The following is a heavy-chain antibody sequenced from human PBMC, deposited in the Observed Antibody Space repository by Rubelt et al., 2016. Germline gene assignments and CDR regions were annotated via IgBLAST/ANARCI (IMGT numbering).Heavy chain of an antibody. V-gene: IGHV3-53*01. CDR2: LYSDGTT. CDR3: ARWSGYYYDY. D-gene: IGHD3-3*01. J-gene: IGHJ4*02. CDR1: GFTVSSNY. Sequence: SGFTVSSNYMSWVRQAPGKGLEWVSILYSDGTTYYADSVKGRFTSSRDNSKNTLYLQRNSRRAEDTAVYYCARWSGYYYDYWGQGTLVTVSS.